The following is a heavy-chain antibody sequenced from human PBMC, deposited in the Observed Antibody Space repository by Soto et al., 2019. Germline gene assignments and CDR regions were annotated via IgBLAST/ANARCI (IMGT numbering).Heavy chain of an antibody. CDR2: INPHGGST. J-gene: IGHJ5*02. CDR1: RDTFTSYY. Sequence: AAVKVSCKAPRDTFTSYYINWVRQAPGQGLEWMGVINPHGGSTAYAQKFKGRVTLTRDTSASTVYMEVSSLTSEDTAMYYCARSXGGNFGIIIEGTNWFAPWGQGTLVTVSS. D-gene: IGHD1-26*01. V-gene: IGHV1-46*01. CDR3: ARSXGGNFGIIIEGTNWFAP.